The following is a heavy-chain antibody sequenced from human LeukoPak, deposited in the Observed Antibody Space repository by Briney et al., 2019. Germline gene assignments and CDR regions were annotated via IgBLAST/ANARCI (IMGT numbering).Heavy chain of an antibody. J-gene: IGHJ4*02. CDR3: ARGTYSTVFDY. V-gene: IGHV4-38-2*02. D-gene: IGHD4-17*01. CDR2: IYHSGST. CDR1: GYSISSGYY. Sequence: SETLSLTCTVSGYSISSGYYWGWIRQPPGKGLEWIGSIYHSGSTYYNPSLKSRVTISVDTSKNQFSLKLSSVTAADTAVYYCARGTYSTVFDYWGQGTLVTVSS.